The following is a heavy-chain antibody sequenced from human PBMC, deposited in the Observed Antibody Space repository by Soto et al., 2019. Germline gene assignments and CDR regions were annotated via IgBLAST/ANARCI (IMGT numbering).Heavy chain of an antibody. CDR2: IYYSGST. CDR3: ARSPGFVFDY. V-gene: IGHV4-59*01. CDR1: GGSISSYY. D-gene: IGHD3-10*01. J-gene: IGHJ4*02. Sequence: SETLSLTCTVSGGSISSYYWSWIRQPPGKGLEWIGYIYYSGSTNYNPSLKSRVTISVDTSKNQFSLKLSSVTAADTAVYYCARSPGFVFDYWGQGTLVTVSS.